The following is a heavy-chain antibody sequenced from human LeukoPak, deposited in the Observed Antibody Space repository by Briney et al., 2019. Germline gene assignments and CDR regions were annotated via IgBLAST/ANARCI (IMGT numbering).Heavy chain of an antibody. CDR2: ISYSGST. CDR3: ARHSQHSRDLGSARNFDY. D-gene: IGHD7-27*01. CDR1: GGSISSYY. V-gene: IGHV4-59*08. Sequence: SETLSLTCTVSGGSISSYYWSWIRQPPGKGLEWTGYISYSGSTNYNPSLKSRVTISVDTSKNLFSLRLTSVTAADTAVYYCARHSQHSRDLGSARNFDYWGQGTLVTVSS. J-gene: IGHJ4*02.